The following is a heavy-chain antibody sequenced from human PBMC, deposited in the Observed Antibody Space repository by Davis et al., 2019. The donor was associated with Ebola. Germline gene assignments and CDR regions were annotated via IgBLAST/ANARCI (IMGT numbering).Heavy chain of an antibody. Sequence: GESLKISCAASGFALYSFAMSWVRQAPGKGLEWVAFISFDGRNQYYADSVKGRFTISRDNSKNTLFLQMNSLRTEDSAVYYCATGIDEYYDFWSGYYFAYWGQGTLVTVSS. CDR3: ATGIDEYYDFWSGYYFAY. J-gene: IGHJ4*02. CDR2: ISFDGRNQ. D-gene: IGHD3-3*01. V-gene: IGHV3-30*03. CDR1: GFALYSFA.